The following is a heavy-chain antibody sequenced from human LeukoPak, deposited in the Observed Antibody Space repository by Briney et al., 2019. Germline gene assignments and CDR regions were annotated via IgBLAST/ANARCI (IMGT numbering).Heavy chain of an antibody. CDR2: TNPSGGTT. D-gene: IGHD6-6*01. V-gene: IGHV1-46*01. J-gene: IGHJ4*02. Sequence: ASVKVSCKASRYTFTSYYMHWVRQAPGQGLEWMGITNPSGGTTTYAQKFQDRVTMTRDMSTSTVYMELSSLRSEDTAVYYCARDKASMAADYWGQGTLVTVSS. CDR3: ARDKASMAADY. CDR1: RYTFTSYY.